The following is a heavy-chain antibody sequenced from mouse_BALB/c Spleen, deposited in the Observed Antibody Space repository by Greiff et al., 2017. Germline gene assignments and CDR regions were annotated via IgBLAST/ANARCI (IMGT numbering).Heavy chain of an antibody. CDR1: GYTFTDYA. CDR2: ISTYYGDA. J-gene: IGHJ3*01. CDR3: ARDGSHTAWFAY. D-gene: IGHD6-1*01. Sequence: QVQLKESGAELVRPGVSVKISCKGSGYTFTDYAMHWVKQSHAKSLEWIGVISTYYGDASYNQKFKGKATMTVDKSSSTAYMELARLTSEDSAIYYCARDGSHTAWFAYWGQGTLVTVSA. V-gene: IGHV1S137*01.